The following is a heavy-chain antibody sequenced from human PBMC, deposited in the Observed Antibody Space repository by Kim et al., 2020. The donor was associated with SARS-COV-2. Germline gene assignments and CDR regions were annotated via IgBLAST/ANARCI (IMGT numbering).Heavy chain of an antibody. D-gene: IGHD2-21*01. V-gene: IGHV1-3*01. Sequence: ASVKVSCKSSGYTFTSYGVHWVRQAPGQRLEWMGWINAVNGDTKYSQKFQGRVTITRDTSASTAYMELSSLRSEDTAVYYCATDKTPLADCGGVCKTPLDYWGQGTLVTVSS. CDR1: GYTFTSYG. CDR3: ATDKTPLADCGGVCKTPLDY. J-gene: IGHJ4*02. CDR2: INAVNGDT.